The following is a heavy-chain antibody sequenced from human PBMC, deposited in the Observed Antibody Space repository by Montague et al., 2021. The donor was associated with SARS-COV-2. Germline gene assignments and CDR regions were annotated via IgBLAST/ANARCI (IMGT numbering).Heavy chain of an antibody. D-gene: IGHD6-13*01. CDR3: ARGRDSSSWYGGKGMDV. V-gene: IGHV4-34*01. Sequence: SETLSLTCAVYGGSFSGYYWSWIRQPPGKGLEWIGEINHSGSTNYNPSLKSRVTISVDTSKNQFSLKLSSVTAADTAVYYCARGRDSSSWYGGKGMDVWGQGTTVTVSS. CDR2: INHSGST. J-gene: IGHJ6*02. CDR1: GGSFSGYY.